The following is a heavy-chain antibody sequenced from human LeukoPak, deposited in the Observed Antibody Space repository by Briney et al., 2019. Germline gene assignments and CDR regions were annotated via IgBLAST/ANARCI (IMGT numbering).Heavy chain of an antibody. CDR1: GGSVSSGSYY. J-gene: IGHJ6*02. V-gene: IGHV4-61*01. D-gene: IGHD6-19*01. CDR3: ARVPSSGWYNYYYGMGV. Sequence: PSETLSLTCTVSGGSVSSGSYYWSWIRQPPGKGLEWIGYIYYSGSTNYNPSLKSRVTISVDTSKNQFSLKLSSVTAADTAVYYCARVPSSGWYNYYYGMGVWGQGTTVTVSS. CDR2: IYYSGST.